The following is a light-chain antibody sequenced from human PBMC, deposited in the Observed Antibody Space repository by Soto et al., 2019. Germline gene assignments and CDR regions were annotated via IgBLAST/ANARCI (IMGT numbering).Light chain of an antibody. Sequence: IHMTQSPSAMSATVGERVNIICRASQGISSDLDWYQQKPGKAPKLLIYRASTLKSGVPPRFSGSGSGTEFTLAISSLQPDDFATYYCQHDNSYSGAFGQGTKVDIK. J-gene: IGKJ1*01. V-gene: IGKV1-5*03. CDR3: QHDNSYSGA. CDR1: QGISSD. CDR2: RAS.